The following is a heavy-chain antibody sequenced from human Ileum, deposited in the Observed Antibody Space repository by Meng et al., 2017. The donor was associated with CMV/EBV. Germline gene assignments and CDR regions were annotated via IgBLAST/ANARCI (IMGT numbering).Heavy chain of an antibody. J-gene: IGHJ4*02. V-gene: IGHV3-21*01. D-gene: IGHD1-1*01. CDR2: ISSSSSYI. Sequence: AASGLTFSSYSMNWVRQAPGKGLEWVSSISSSSSYIYYADSVKGRFTISRDNAKNSLYLQMNSLRAEDTAVYYCARDLSWNRRAFDYWGQGTLVTVSS. CDR3: ARDLSWNRRAFDY. CDR1: GLTFSSYS.